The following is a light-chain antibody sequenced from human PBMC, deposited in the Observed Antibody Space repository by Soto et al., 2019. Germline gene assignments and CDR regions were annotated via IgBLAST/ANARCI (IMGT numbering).Light chain of an antibody. CDR2: KAS. CDR3: QQSNAYSIT. V-gene: IGKV1-5*03. CDR1: QSVSNW. Sequence: DIQMTQSPSTLSASVGDRVTITCRASQSVSNWLAWYQQKPGKAPKLLIYKASTLETGVPSRFSGSGSGTQFTLTISTLQPGDFATYYCQQSNAYSITFGEGTRLDIK. J-gene: IGKJ5*01.